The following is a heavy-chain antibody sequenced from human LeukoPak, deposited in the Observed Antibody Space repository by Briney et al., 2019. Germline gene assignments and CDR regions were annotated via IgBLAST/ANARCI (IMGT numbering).Heavy chain of an antibody. CDR1: GFRFTSYW. CDR3: ARDINPKYNNGDP. CDR2: IKTDGSEK. J-gene: IGHJ5*02. Sequence: GGSLRLFCAASGFRFTSYWMSWVLQAPGKGLEWVANIKTDGSEKYYVDSVKGRFTVSRDNAVNSLFLQMDSLRVEDTGVYYCARDINPKYNNGDPWGQGTLVTVSS. D-gene: IGHD1-1*01. V-gene: IGHV3-7*01.